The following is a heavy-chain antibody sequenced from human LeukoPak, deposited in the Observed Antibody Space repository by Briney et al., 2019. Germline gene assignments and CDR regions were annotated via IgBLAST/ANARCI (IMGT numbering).Heavy chain of an antibody. V-gene: IGHV3-64*01. J-gene: IGHJ4*02. D-gene: IGHD2-2*01. CDR2: ISSNGGSK. CDR3: ARGGERDQNFFDC. Sequence: GGSLRLSCVASGFTLSSYAVYWVRQAPGKGLEYVSSISSNGGSKYYVNSVKGRFIISRDNSKNTVSLQMGSLRVEDMAVYYCARGGERDQNFFDCWGQGTLVTVSS. CDR1: GFTLSSYA.